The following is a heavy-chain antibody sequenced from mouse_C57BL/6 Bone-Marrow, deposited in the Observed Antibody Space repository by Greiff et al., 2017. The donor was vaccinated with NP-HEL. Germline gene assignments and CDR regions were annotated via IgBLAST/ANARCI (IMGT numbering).Heavy chain of an antibody. Sequence: QVQLQQPGAELVIPGASVKLSCKASGYTFTSYWMHWVKQRPGQGLEWIGEIDPSDSYTNYNQKFKGKSTLTVDKSSSTAYMQLSSLTSEDSAVYYCAREGTHYAMDYWGQGTSVTVSS. D-gene: IGHD3-1*01. CDR2: IDPSDSYT. J-gene: IGHJ4*01. CDR3: AREGTHYAMDY. CDR1: GYTFTSYW. V-gene: IGHV1-69*01.